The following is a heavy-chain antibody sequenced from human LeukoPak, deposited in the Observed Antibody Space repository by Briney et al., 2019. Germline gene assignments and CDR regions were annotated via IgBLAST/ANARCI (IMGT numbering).Heavy chain of an antibody. CDR1: GFTFSSYW. Sequence: GGSLRLSCAASGFTFSSYWMSWVRQAPGKGLEWVANIKQDGSEKYYVDSVKGRFTISRDNAKNSLYLQMNSLRAEDTAVYYCASNYYESSGYYSYYYYGMDVWGQGTTVTVSS. CDR2: IKQDGSEK. CDR3: ASNYYESSGYYSYYYYGMDV. J-gene: IGHJ6*02. D-gene: IGHD3-22*01. V-gene: IGHV3-7*03.